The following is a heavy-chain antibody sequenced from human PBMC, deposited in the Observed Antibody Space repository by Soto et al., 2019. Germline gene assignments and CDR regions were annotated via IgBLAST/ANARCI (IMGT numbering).Heavy chain of an antibody. CDR1: GFIFSTYG. D-gene: IGHD4-17*01. J-gene: IGHJ4*02. V-gene: IGHV3-30*18. Sequence: QVQLVESGGGVVQPGRSLRLSCAASGFIFSTYGMHWVRQAPGKGLWWLSVISYDGNNKYYADSVKGRFTISRDNSKNTLWLQMDSLRTEDTAVYYCAKDLLLTTITTVGDWGKGTLVTVSS. CDR3: AKDLLLTTITTVGD. CDR2: ISYDGNNK.